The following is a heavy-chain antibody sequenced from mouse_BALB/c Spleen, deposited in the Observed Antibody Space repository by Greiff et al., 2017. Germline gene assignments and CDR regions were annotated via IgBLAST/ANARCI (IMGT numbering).Heavy chain of an antibody. CDR3: TRKGGTTVVAPSAY. V-gene: IGHV1-15*01. CDR2: IDPETGGT. D-gene: IGHD1-1*01. CDR1: GYTFTDYE. Sequence: QVQLQQSGAELVRPGASVTLSCKASGYTFTDYEMHWVKQTPVHGLEWIGAIDPETGGTAYNQKFKGKATLTADKSSSTAYMELRSLTSEDSAVYYCTRKGGTTVVAPSAYWGQGTLVTVSA. J-gene: IGHJ3*01.